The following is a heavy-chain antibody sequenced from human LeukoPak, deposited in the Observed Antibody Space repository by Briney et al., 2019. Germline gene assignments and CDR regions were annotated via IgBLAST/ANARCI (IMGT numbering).Heavy chain of an antibody. Sequence: GESLKISCKASGYSFTTYWIGWVRQMPGKGLEWMGIIYPGDSDTRYSPSFQGQVTISADKSISTAYLQWSSLKASDTAMYYCARLNMVRGAGVDYWGQGTLVTVSS. V-gene: IGHV5-51*01. CDR3: ARLNMVRGAGVDY. D-gene: IGHD3-10*01. J-gene: IGHJ4*02. CDR1: GYSFTTYW. CDR2: IYPGDSDT.